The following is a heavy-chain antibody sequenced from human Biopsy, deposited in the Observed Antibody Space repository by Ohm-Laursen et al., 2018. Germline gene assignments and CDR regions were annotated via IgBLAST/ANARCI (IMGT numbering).Heavy chain of an antibody. J-gene: IGHJ6*02. V-gene: IGHV2-70*11. D-gene: IGHD6-13*01. CDR1: GFSLSARGMC. Sequence: PTQTLTLTCSFSGFSLSARGMCVSWIRQAPGKALEWLARVDWDDYKDYSASLQTKLSISKDTSNDQVVLAVNNVDPADTATYYCARTPILIVSAGLVYRHRRHLQGMDVRGQGIAVTVS. CDR2: VDWDDYK. CDR3: ARTPILIVSAGLVYRHRRHLQGMDV.